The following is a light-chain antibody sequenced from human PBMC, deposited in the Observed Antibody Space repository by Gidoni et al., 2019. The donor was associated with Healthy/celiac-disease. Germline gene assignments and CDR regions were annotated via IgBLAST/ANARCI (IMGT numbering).Light chain of an antibody. CDR3: QQRSNWPPGYT. J-gene: IGKJ2*01. V-gene: IGKV3-11*01. Sequence: IVLIQSPATLSLSPGERATLSCRASQSVSSYLAWYQQKPGQAPRLLIYDASNRATGIPARFRGSGSGTDFTLTISSLEPEDFAVYYCQQRSNWPPGYTFGQGTKLEIK. CDR2: DAS. CDR1: QSVSSY.